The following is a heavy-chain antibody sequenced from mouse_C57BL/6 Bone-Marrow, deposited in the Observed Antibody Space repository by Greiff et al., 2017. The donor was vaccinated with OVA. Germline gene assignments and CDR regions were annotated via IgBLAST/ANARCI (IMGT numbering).Heavy chain of an antibody. Sequence: VQLQQPGAELVKPGASVQLSCKASGYTFTSYWMHWVKQRPGRGLEWIGRIDTNSGGTKYDEKFKGKATLTVDKSSSPAYRQLSSLTSEDSAVYYCARSVDYGNSYWGQGTTLTVSA. D-gene: IGHD2-1*01. V-gene: IGHV1-72*01. CDR3: ARSVDYGNSY. J-gene: IGHJ2*01. CDR2: IDTNSGGT. CDR1: GYTFTSYW.